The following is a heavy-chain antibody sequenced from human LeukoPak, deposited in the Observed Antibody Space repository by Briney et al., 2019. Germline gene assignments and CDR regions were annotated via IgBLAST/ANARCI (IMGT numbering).Heavy chain of an antibody. CDR3: ARCPYTNYFEY. V-gene: IGHV4-4*07. J-gene: IGHJ4*02. CDR2: IYTSGDT. D-gene: IGHD2-2*02. Sequence: PSETLSLTCTVSGGSISTYYWSWIRQPAGKGLEWIGRIYTSGDTNYNPSLKSRVTISLDKSNNQFSLKLSSVTAADTAVYYCARCPYTNYFEYWGQGILVSVSS. CDR1: GGSISTYY.